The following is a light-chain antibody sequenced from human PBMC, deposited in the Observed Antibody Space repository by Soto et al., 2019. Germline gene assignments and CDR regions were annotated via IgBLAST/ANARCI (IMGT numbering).Light chain of an antibody. J-gene: IGLJ2*01. Sequence: QSVLTQPPSVSGAPGQRVTIXXTGXXXXIGAGYDVHWYQQLPGTAPKLLIYGNSNRPSGVPDRFSGSKSGTSASLAITGLQAEDEADYYCQSYDSSLSAVVFGGGTKLTVL. V-gene: IGLV1-40*01. CDR2: GNS. CDR1: XXXIGAGYD. CDR3: QSYDSSLSAVV.